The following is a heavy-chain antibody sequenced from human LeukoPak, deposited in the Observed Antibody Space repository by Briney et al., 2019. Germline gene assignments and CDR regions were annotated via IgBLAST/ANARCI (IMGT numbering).Heavy chain of an antibody. CDR1: GGSISSYY. J-gene: IGHJ2*01. CDR3: ARRGPRYCSGGSCFYWYFDL. CDR2: IYTSGST. D-gene: IGHD2-15*01. V-gene: IGHV4-4*07. Sequence: PSETLSLTCTVSGGSISSYYWSWIRQPAGKGLEWIGRIYTSGSTNYNPSLKSRVTISVDTSKNQFSLKLSSVTAADTAVYYCARRGPRYCSGGSCFYWYFDLWGRGTLVTVSS.